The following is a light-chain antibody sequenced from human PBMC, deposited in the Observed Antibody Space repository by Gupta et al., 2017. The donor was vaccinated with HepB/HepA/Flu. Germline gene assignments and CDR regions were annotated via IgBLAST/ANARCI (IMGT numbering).Light chain of an antibody. CDR2: GAS. CDR3: QQYCYSPPLT. Sequence: DIVLTQSPDTLSLSPGERVTLSCRAKQHVNNNYLAWYQQKPGQAPRLLIYGASIRSTGIPDRLSGSGCGRDVTLTISRREPEDIAVYFCQQYCYSPPLTFGHGTKLGIK. CDR1: QHVNNNY. V-gene: IGKV3-20*01. J-gene: IGKJ3*01.